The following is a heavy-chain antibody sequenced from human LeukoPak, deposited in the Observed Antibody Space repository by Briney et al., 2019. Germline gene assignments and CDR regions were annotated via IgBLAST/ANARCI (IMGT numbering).Heavy chain of an antibody. V-gene: IGHV4-38-2*02. D-gene: IGHD3-3*01. Sequence: SETLSLTCTVSGYSISSGYYWGWIRQPPGKGLEWTGSIDHSGSTYYNPSLKSRITISVDTSKNQFSLKLSSVTAADTAVYYCARDPGYDFWSGQKGWFDPWGQGTLVTVSS. CDR1: GYSISSGYY. CDR2: IDHSGST. CDR3: ARDPGYDFWSGQKGWFDP. J-gene: IGHJ5*02.